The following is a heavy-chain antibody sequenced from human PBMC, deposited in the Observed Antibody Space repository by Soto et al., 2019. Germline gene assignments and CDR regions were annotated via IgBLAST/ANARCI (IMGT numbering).Heavy chain of an antibody. V-gene: IGHV3-48*01. Sequence: VGSLRLSCGASGFAFSNYGMNWVRQAPGKGLQWVSYISSSGDKIYYADSVKGRFTISRDKAKDSPYLQMNSLRAEDTAVYYCGRDELPYSYGSLPFFCGQGTLVPVSS. D-gene: IGHD5-18*01. J-gene: IGHJ4*02. CDR2: ISSSGDKI. CDR1: GFAFSNYG. CDR3: GRDELPYSYGSLPFF.